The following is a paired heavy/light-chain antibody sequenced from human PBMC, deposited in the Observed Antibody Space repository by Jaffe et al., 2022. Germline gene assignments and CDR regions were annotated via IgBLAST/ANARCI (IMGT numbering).Heavy chain of an antibody. CDR1: GFTFSTYW. V-gene: IGHV3-7*01. CDR3: ARGVRSVSPYDAFDI. CDR2: INQDGNKT. Sequence: EMQLMESGGGLVQPGGSLRLSCAASGFTFSTYWMAWVRQTPGKGLEWVASINQDGNKTYYVDSVKGRFTISRDNANNSLFLQMNSLRADDTAAYYCARGVRSVSPYDAFDIWGQGTMVTVSS. D-gene: IGHD2-15*01. J-gene: IGHJ3*02.
Light chain of an antibody. Sequence: DIVMTQSPDSLAVSLGERATINCKSSQSVLYDSNNKNYLAWFQQKPGQPPKLLIYWASTRESGVSDRFSGSGSGTDFTLTISSLQAEDVAVYYCQQYYSTPLTFGGGTKVEIK. CDR3: QQYYSTPLT. CDR2: WAS. J-gene: IGKJ4*01. V-gene: IGKV4-1*01. CDR1: QSVLYDSNNKNY.